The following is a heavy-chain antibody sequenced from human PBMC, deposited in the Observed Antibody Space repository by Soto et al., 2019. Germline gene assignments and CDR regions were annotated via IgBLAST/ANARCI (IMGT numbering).Heavy chain of an antibody. J-gene: IGHJ5*02. CDR1: GGSISSSSYY. D-gene: IGHD2-2*03. CDR3: ARRSGYCISTSCYETWFDP. CDR2: IYYSGST. V-gene: IGHV4-39*01. Sequence: QLQLQESGPGLVKPSETLSLTCTVSGGSISSSSYYWGWIRQPPGKGLEWIGSIYYSGSTYYNPSLKSRVTISVDTSKNQFSLKLSSVTAADTAVYYCARRSGYCISTSCYETWFDPWGQGTLVTVSS.